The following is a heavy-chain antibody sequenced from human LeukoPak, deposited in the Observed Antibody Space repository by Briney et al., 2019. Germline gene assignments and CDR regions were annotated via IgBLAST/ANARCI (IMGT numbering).Heavy chain of an antibody. V-gene: IGHV3-7*01. D-gene: IGHD5-18*01. J-gene: IGHJ4*02. CDR1: GFTFSSYW. CDR2: INQDGSEK. Sequence: GGSLRLSCAASGFTFSSYWMSWVRQAPGKGLEWVASINQDGSEKYYVDSVKGRFTTSRDNAKNSLYLQMNSLRAEDTAVYYCARDRRYSYGLIDYWGQGTQVTVSS. CDR3: ARDRRYSYGLIDY.